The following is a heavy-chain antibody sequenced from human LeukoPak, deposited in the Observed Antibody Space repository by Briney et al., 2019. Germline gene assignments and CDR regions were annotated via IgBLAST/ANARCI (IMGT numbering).Heavy chain of an antibody. CDR3: ARGGGSIDY. CDR1: GXTVSSYH. J-gene: IGHJ4*02. CDR2: MYSADTT. Sequence: GGSLRLSCVASGXTVSSYHMTWVRQAPGKGLEWVSVMYSADTTFYADSVRGRITISRHNSKNTLYLQMNSLRAEDTAVYYCARGGGSIDYWGQGTLVTVSS. V-gene: IGHV3-53*04. D-gene: IGHD2-15*01.